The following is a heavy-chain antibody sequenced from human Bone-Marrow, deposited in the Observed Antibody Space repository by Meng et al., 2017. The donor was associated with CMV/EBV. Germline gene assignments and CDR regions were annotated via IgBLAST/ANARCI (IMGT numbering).Heavy chain of an antibody. CDR2: IRIKANSYAT. J-gene: IGHJ6*02. Sequence: GGSLRLSCAASGFTFSGSAMHWVRQASGKGLEWVGRIRIKANSYATTYAASVKGRFTISGDNAKESLYLQMNSLRAEDTAVYYCARSLGAVYYYYGMDVWGQGTTVTVSS. D-gene: IGHD4/OR15-4a*01. V-gene: IGHV3-73*01. CDR1: GFTFSGSA. CDR3: ARSLGAVYYYYGMDV.